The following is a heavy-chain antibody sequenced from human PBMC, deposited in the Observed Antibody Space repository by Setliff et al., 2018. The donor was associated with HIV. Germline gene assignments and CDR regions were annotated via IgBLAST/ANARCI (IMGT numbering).Heavy chain of an antibody. V-gene: IGHV3-7*03. J-gene: IGHJ4*02. Sequence: PGGSLRLSCAASGFTLSSYWMSWVRQAPGKGLEWVANIKEDGSDKYYVDSVKGRFTISRDNAKNSLYLQMNSLRAEDTAVYYCATDRGTYWGQGTLVTVSS. CDR1: GFTLSSYW. CDR3: ATDRGTY. CDR2: IKEDGSDK. D-gene: IGHD1-7*01.